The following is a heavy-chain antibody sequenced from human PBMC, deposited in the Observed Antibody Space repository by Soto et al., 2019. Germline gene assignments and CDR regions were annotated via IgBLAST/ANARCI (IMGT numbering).Heavy chain of an antibody. Sequence: GGSLRLSCAASGFTFSSYEMNWVRQAPGKGLEWVSYISSSGSTIYYADSVKGRFTISRDNAKNSLYLQMNSLRAEDTAVYYCARGPSSGWFDYWGRGTLVTVSS. CDR2: ISSSGSTI. D-gene: IGHD6-19*01. V-gene: IGHV3-48*03. CDR1: GFTFSSYE. CDR3: ARGPSSGWFDY. J-gene: IGHJ4*02.